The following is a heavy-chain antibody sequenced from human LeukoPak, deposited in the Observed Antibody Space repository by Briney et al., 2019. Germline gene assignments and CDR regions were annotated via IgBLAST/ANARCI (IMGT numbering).Heavy chain of an antibody. J-gene: IGHJ4*02. CDR1: GFTFSSYA. CDR3: AKDHQGYWADSFDY. Sequence: GGSLRLSCAASGFTFSSYAMTWVRQAPGKGLEWVSAISGSGGSTYFADSVRGRFTVSRDNSKDTLYLQMNSLRAEDTAVYYCAKDHQGYWADSFDYWGQGTLVTVSS. V-gene: IGHV3-23*01. D-gene: IGHD6-13*01. CDR2: ISGSGGST.